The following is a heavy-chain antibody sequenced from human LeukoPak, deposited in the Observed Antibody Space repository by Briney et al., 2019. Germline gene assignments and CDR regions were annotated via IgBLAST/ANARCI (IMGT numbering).Heavy chain of an antibody. CDR1: GYTFTSYG. CDR2: IIPIFGTA. CDR3: ASGLFYDAFDI. Sequence: GASVKVSCKASGYTFTSYGISWVRQAPGQGLEWMGGIIPIFGTANYAQKFQGRVTITADKSTSTAYMELSSLRSEDTAVYYCASGLFYDAFDIWGQGTMVTVSS. V-gene: IGHV1-69*06. D-gene: IGHD3-22*01. J-gene: IGHJ3*02.